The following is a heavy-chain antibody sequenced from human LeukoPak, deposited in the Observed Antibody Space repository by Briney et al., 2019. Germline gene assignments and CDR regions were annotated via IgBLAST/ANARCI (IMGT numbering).Heavy chain of an antibody. CDR1: GFTFSSYG. CDR2: INPNSGGT. Sequence: GGSLRLSCAASGFTFSSYGMHWVRQAPGQGLEWMGWINPNSGGTNYAQKFQGRVTMTRDTSISTAYMELSRLRSDDTAVYYCARDRYYGSGSYLFDYWGQGTLVTVSS. V-gene: IGHV1-2*02. CDR3: ARDRYYGSGSYLFDY. J-gene: IGHJ4*02. D-gene: IGHD3-10*01.